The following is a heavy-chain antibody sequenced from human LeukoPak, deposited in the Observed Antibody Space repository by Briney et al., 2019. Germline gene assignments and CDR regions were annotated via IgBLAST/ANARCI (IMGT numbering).Heavy chain of an antibody. D-gene: IGHD5-24*01. V-gene: IGHV1-2*02. CDR2: INPNSGGT. CDR1: GYTLTVYY. J-gene: IGHJ4*02. Sequence: ASVTVSCKASGYTLTVYYMHCVRQAPGQGLEWMGWINPNSGGTNYAQKFQGRVTMTRDTSISTAFMELSRLRSDDTAVYYCAREGAGDGYNFGFDYWGQGTLVTVSS. CDR3: AREGAGDGYNFGFDY.